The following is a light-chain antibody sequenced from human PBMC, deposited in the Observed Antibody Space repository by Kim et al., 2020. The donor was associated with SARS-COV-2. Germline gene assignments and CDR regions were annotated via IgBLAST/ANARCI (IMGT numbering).Light chain of an antibody. CDR3: QAWDSSVV. Sequence: SVAPGQTDSITCSGDKLGDKYACWYQQKPGQSPVLVIYQDSKRPSGIPERFSGSNSGNTATLTISGTQAMDEADYYCQAWDSSVVFGGGTQLTVL. V-gene: IGLV3-1*01. CDR2: QDS. J-gene: IGLJ2*01. CDR1: KLGDKY.